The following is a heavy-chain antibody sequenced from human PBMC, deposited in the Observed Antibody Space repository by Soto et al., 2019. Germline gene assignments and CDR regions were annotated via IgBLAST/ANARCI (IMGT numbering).Heavy chain of an antibody. J-gene: IGHJ5*02. CDR3: ARDTSSVVIPGWFDP. D-gene: IGHD3-22*01. Sequence: QVQLVQSGAEVKKPGSSVKVSCKASGGTFSSYAISWVRQAPGQGVEWMGGIIPIFGTANYAQKFQGRVTITADESTSKVYMELSSVRSEDTAVYYCARDTSSVVIPGWFDPWGQGTLVTVSS. CDR2: IIPIFGTA. V-gene: IGHV1-69*01. CDR1: GGTFSSYA.